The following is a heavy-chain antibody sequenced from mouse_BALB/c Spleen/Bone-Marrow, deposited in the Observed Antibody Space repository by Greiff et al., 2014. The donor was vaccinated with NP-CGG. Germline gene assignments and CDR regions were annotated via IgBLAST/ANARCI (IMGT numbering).Heavy chain of an antibody. J-gene: IGHJ2*01. V-gene: IGHV5-6-5*01. Sequence: VQLKESGGGLVKPGGSLKLSCAASGFTFSSYAMSWVRQTPEKRLEWVASISSGGSPYYSDSVKGRFTISRDNARNILYLQMSSLRSEDTAMYYCAREVDGWYYFDYWGQGTTLTVSS. CDR3: AREVDGWYYFDY. CDR2: ISSGGSP. D-gene: IGHD2-3*01. CDR1: GFTFSSYA.